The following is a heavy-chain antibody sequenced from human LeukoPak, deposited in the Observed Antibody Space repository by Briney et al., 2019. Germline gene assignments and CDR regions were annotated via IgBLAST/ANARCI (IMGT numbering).Heavy chain of an antibody. CDR1: GFTFSSNS. Sequence: PGGSLRLSCVASGFTFSSNSMNWVRQARGKGVEGVSYISSASGSIYYADSVKGRFTVSRDNAKNSLFLQMNSLRAEDTAVYYCARLPAYCSSTSCYYDYWGQGTLVTVSS. J-gene: IGHJ4*02. V-gene: IGHV3-48*04. CDR2: ISSASGSI. CDR3: ARLPAYCSSTSCYYDY. D-gene: IGHD2-2*01.